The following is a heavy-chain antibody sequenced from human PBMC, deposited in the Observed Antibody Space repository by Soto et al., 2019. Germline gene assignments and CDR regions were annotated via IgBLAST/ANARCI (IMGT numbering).Heavy chain of an antibody. Sequence: QVQLVQSGAEVKKPGASVKISCKASGYTFTSYDINWVRQAAGQGLERTGWMKPNSGNTGYAQKFQGRVTMTRETSTTAAYVERSGLRSEETSVYYCARSGYCPNVICYLRDFDSWGQGTLVTVSS. D-gene: IGHD2-8*01. CDR1: GYTFTSYD. CDR3: ARSGYCPNVICYLRDFDS. CDR2: MKPNSGNT. J-gene: IGHJ5*01. V-gene: IGHV1-8*01.